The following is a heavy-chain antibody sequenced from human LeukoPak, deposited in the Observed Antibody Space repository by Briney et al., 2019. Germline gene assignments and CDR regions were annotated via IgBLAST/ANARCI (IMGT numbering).Heavy chain of an antibody. D-gene: IGHD3-22*01. CDR1: GYTFTSYG. CDR2: ISAYNGNT. CDR3: ARDPYYYDSSGPLPLDY. V-gene: IGHV1-18*01. J-gene: IGHJ4*02. Sequence: ASVKVSCKASGYTFTSYGISWVRQAPDQGLEWLGWISAYNGNTNYAQKLQGRVTMTTDTSTSTAYMELRSLRSDDTAVYYCARDPYYYDSSGPLPLDYWGQGTLVTVSS.